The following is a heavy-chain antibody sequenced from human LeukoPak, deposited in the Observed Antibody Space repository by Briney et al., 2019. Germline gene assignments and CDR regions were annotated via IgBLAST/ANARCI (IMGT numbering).Heavy chain of an antibody. CDR3: ARGVISSWSYYFDY. Sequence: PSQTLSLTCTVSGGSINSGSYYWSWIRQPAGKGLEWIGRIYTSGSTNYNPSLKSRVTISVDTSKNQFSLKLSFVTAADTAVYYCARGVISSWSYYFDYWGQGTLVTVSS. CDR1: GGSINSGSYY. V-gene: IGHV4-61*02. CDR2: IYTSGST. J-gene: IGHJ4*02. D-gene: IGHD6-13*01.